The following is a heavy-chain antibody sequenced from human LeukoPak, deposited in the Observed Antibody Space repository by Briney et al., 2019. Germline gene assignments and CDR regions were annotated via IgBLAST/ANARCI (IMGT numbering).Heavy chain of an antibody. D-gene: IGHD3-10*01. Sequence: PSETLSLTCAVYGGSFSSYYWSWIRQPPGKGLEWIGQVSHSGSTNYNPSLKSRVNISVDTTKKQFSLKLSSVTAADTAVYFCASKTTYFYASGHPLPYYYGMVVWGPGTTVTVSS. CDR3: ASKTTYFYASGHPLPYYYGMVV. J-gene: IGHJ6*02. V-gene: IGHV4-34*01. CDR1: GGSFSSYY. CDR2: VSHSGST.